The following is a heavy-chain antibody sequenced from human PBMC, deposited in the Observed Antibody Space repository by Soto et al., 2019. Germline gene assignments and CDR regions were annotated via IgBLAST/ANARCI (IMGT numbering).Heavy chain of an antibody. D-gene: IGHD3-10*01. CDR2: VNPIVRMS. J-gene: IGHJ4*02. CDR1: GDTFNFYS. CDR3: ASPYGSGYRAFDY. V-gene: IGHV1-69*02. Sequence: QVQLVQSGAEVKRPGSSVKVSCKASGDTFNFYSINWVRQAPGLGLEWMGRVNPIVRMSNYAQKFQGRVTXTXDXXTSPGYKKPSSMSSAHTAIYYCASPYGSGYRAFDYWGQGPPVTVSS.